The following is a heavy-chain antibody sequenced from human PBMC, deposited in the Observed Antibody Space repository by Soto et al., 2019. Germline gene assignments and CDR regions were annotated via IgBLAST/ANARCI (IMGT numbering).Heavy chain of an antibody. CDR2: IEHGGST. V-gene: IGHV4-34*02. CDR1: GESFSGHY. J-gene: IGHJ4*02. CDR3: ARAPMVRGVPLDFNY. Sequence: QVQLQQWGTRLLKPSETLSLTCAVFGESFSGHYWSWIRQTPGKGLGWIGEIEHGGSTNYNPSLKSRFRMSVDTTRKQSALRLNSVIAADTAVYYWARAPMVRGVPLDFNYWGQGTLVTVSS. D-gene: IGHD3-10*01.